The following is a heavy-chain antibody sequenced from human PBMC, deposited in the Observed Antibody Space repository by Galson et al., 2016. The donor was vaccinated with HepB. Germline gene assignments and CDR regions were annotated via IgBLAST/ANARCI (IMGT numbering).Heavy chain of an antibody. CDR3: ARTTAVANFYWFDP. D-gene: IGHD6-19*01. CDR1: GYSFSTYW. V-gene: IGHV5-51*01. CDR2: IYPDYPDV. Sequence: QSGAEVKKPGESLKISCKGFGYSFSTYWLGWVRQVPGKGPEWMGTIYPDYPDVRYSPAFEGQVTISADKSINTAFLQWSSPKASDSAMYYCARTTAVANFYWFDPWGQGTLVTVSS. J-gene: IGHJ5*02.